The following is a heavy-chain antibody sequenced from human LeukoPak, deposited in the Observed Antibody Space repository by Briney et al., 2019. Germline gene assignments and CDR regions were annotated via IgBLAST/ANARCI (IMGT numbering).Heavy chain of an antibody. J-gene: IGHJ4*02. Sequence: GGSLRLSCAASGFTFNTYAMSWVRQAPGKGLEWVSGISGSGGTTYYADSVKGRYTISRDKSKNTLDLQMNSLRAEDTAVYYCAKDRGFDYGGYFDYWGQGTLVTVSS. CDR2: ISGSGGTT. CDR3: AKDRGFDYGGYFDY. CDR1: GFTFNTYA. V-gene: IGHV3-23*01. D-gene: IGHD4-23*01.